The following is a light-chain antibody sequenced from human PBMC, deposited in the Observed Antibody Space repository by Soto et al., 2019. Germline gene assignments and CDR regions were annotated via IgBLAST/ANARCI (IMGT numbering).Light chain of an antibody. CDR3: SSYAGSIHFVV. CDR2: EVI. V-gene: IGLV2-8*01. Sequence: QSALTQPPSASGSPGQSVTISCTGTSSDVGGYNYVSWYQQHPGKAPKLMIYEVIRRPSGVPDRFSGSKSGNTASLTVSGLQAEDEADYYCSSYAGSIHFVVFGGGTKLTVL. CDR1: SSDVGGYNY. J-gene: IGLJ2*01.